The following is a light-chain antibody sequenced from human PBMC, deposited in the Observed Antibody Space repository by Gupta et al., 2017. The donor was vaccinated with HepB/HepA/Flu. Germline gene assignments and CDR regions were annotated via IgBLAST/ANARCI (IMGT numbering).Light chain of an antibody. J-gene: IGKJ5*01. V-gene: IGKV3-11*01. Sequence: EIVLTQSPATLSLSQGESVTLSCRASQSVSSYLAWYQQKPGQAPRLLIYDASNRATGIPARFSGSGSGTDFTLTISSLEPEDFAVYYCQQRSNWTPVTFGQGTRLEIK. CDR2: DAS. CDR1: QSVSSY. CDR3: QQRSNWTPVT.